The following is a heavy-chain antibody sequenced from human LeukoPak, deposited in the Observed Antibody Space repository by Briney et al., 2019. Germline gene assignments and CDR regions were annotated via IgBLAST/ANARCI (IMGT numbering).Heavy chain of an antibody. Sequence: GASVKVSCKASGYTFTSYGISWVRQAPGQGLEWMGWISAYNGNTNYAQKLQGRVTMTTDTSPSTAYMELRSLRSDDTAVYYCARDPRRDIVATTTRPFDYWGQGTLVTVSS. CDR3: ARDPRRDIVATTTRPFDY. CDR2: ISAYNGNT. D-gene: IGHD5-12*01. J-gene: IGHJ4*02. V-gene: IGHV1-18*01. CDR1: GYTFTSYG.